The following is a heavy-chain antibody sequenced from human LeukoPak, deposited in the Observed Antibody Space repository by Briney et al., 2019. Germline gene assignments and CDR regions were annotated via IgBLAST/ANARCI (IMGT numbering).Heavy chain of an antibody. CDR1: GFTFSSYN. CDR3: ARDLDFWSGYKDY. CDR2: MTSTSHV. D-gene: IGHD3-3*01. Sequence: SGGSLRLSCAAFGFTFSSYNLNWVRQAPGKGLEWVSSMTSTSHVYYADSLKGRFTISRDNAKNSLYLQMNSLRAEDTAVYYCARDLDFWSGYKDYWGQGTLVTVSS. V-gene: IGHV3-21*01. J-gene: IGHJ4*02.